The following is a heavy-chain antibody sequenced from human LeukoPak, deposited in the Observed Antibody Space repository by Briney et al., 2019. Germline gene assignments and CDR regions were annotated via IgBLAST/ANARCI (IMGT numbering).Heavy chain of an antibody. D-gene: IGHD3-22*01. CDR1: GFTFSTYA. V-gene: IGHV3-23*01. CDR3: VDYYDSSAYNFFNY. CDR2: ITASGGST. Sequence: PGGSLRLSCEASGFTFSTYAMSWVRQAPGKGLEYVSAITASGGSTSYADSVKGRFTISRDNSKNTVYLQMNSLRAEDTAIYYCVDYYDSSAYNFFNYWGQGTLVTVSS. J-gene: IGHJ4*02.